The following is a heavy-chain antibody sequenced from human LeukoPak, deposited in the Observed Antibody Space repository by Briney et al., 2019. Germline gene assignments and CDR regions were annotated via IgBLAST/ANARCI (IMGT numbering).Heavy chain of an antibody. CDR1: GGSITTSYF. Sequence: SGTLSLTCGVSGGSITTSYFWSWVRPPPGGGLERIGENSLRGRTQYNPSVKSRVNIPKDESKNHLYLSLASVTAADTAVYYCSRESGPYSPFGYWGKGTLVAVTS. V-gene: IGHV4-4*02. D-gene: IGHD1-26*01. CDR3: SRESGPYSPFGY. J-gene: IGHJ4*02. CDR2: NSLRGRT.